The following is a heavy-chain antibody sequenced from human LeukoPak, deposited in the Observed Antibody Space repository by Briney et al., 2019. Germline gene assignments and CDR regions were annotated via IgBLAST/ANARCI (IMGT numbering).Heavy chain of an antibody. V-gene: IGHV3-74*01. CDR2: INTDGSST. CDR3: ARESIAVAASGWFDL. CDR1: GFTFSSYW. D-gene: IGHD6-19*01. Sequence: GGSLRLSCAASGFTFSSYWMHWVRQAPGKGLVWVSRINTDGSSTSYADSVKGRFTISRDNAKNTLYLQMNSLRAEDTAVYYCARESIAVAASGWFDLWGQGTLVTVSS. J-gene: IGHJ5*02.